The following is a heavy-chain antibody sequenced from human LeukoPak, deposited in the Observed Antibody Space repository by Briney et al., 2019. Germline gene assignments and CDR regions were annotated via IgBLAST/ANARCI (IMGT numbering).Heavy chain of an antibody. Sequence: SETLSLTCTVSGGSISSSSYYWGWIRQPPGKGLEWIGSIYYSGSTNYNPSLKSRVTISVDTSKNQFSLKLSSVTAADTAVYYCARGSYSSWYGNYFDYWGQGTLVTVSS. CDR2: IYYSGST. CDR1: GGSISSSSYY. V-gene: IGHV4-39*07. CDR3: ARGSYSSWYGNYFDY. D-gene: IGHD6-13*01. J-gene: IGHJ4*02.